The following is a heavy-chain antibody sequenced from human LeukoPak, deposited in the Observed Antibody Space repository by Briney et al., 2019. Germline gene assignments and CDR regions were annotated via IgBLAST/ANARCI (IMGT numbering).Heavy chain of an antibody. Sequence: PGGSLRLSCAASGFTFSSCGMQWVRQAPGKGLEWVAVISYDGSTKYYADSVKGRFTISRDNSKNTLYLQMNSLRAEDTAVYYCAKDHQWGYDYYFDYWGQGTLVTVSS. CDR3: AKDHQWGYDYYFDY. D-gene: IGHD5-12*01. CDR1: GFTFSSCG. J-gene: IGHJ4*02. CDR2: ISYDGSTK. V-gene: IGHV3-30*18.